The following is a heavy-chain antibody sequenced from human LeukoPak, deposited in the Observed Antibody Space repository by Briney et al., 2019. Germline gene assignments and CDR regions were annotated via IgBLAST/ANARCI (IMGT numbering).Heavy chain of an antibody. J-gene: IGHJ4*02. V-gene: IGHV3-64*02. CDR2: ISSDGDTT. Sequence: PGGSLRLSCAVSGFTFSSFPMHWVRQAPGKGLEYVSAISSDGDTTYYADSVKDRFTISRDNSKNTLYLQLGSLRAEDTAVYYCARVPGDYWGQGTLVTVSS. CDR1: GFTFSSFP. CDR3: ARVPGDY.